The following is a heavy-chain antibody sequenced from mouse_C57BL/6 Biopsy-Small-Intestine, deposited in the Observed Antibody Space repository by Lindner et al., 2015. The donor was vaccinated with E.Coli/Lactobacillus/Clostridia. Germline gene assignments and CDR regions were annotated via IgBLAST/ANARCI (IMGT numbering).Heavy chain of an antibody. CDR1: GYTFTNYW. V-gene: IGHV1-63*01. Sequence: VQLQESGAELVRPGTSVKMSCKASGYTFTNYWIGWAKQRPGHGLEWIGDIYPGGGYTNYNEKFKGKATLTADKSSSTAYVQFSSLTSEDSAIYYCARSGDGYYVKFDYWGQGTTLTVSS. D-gene: IGHD2-3*01. CDR3: ARSGDGYYVKFDY. J-gene: IGHJ2*01. CDR2: IYPGGGYT.